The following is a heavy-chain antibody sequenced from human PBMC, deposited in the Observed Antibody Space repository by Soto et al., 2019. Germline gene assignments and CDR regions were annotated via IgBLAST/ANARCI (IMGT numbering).Heavy chain of an antibody. CDR1: GFTFSTYA. V-gene: IGHV3-23*01. J-gene: IGHJ4*02. CDR3: AKDLETTVFNFDY. Sequence: EVQLLESGGGLVQTGGSLRLSCTASGFTFSTYALSWVRQAPGKGLEWVSTMSNSGGSTYYADSMKGRFTISRDNSKNTLYLQMNSLRAEDTAVYYCAKDLETTVFNFDYWGQGTLVTVSS. CDR2: MSNSGGST. D-gene: IGHD3-3*01.